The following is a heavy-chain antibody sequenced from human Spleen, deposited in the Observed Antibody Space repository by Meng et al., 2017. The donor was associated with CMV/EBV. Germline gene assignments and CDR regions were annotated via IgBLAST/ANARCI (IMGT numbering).Heavy chain of an antibody. J-gene: IGHJ4*02. V-gene: IGHV4-4*02. CDR3: ARGGGCSSSSCDLDY. CDR1: GASISSGNW. Sequence: GVVQESGPGLVQPSATLSLTCVVSGASISSGNWWNWVRQPPGKGLEWIGDIYHSGSTNYNPSLKSRVTISVDKSKNQFSLKLSSVTAADTAMYYCARGGGCSSSSCDLDYWGQGVLVTVSS. D-gene: IGHD2-2*01. CDR2: IYHSGST.